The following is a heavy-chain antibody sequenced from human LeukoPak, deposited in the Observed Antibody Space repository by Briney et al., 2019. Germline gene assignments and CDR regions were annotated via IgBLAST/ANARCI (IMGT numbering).Heavy chain of an antibody. V-gene: IGHV3-23*01. CDR3: AKDHHGLDV. D-gene: IGHD1-14*01. CDR2: ISGSCGST. Sequence: GGSLRLSCAASGFTLSSYAMSWVRQAPGKGLKWGSAISGSCGSTYYADSVKGRFTISRDNSKNTLYLQMNSLRAEYTAVYYFAKDHHGLDVWGEGSTVTV. CDR1: GFTLSSYA. J-gene: IGHJ6*02.